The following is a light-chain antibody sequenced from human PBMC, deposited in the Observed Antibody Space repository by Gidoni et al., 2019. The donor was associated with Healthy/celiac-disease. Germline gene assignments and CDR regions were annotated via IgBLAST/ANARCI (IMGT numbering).Light chain of an antibody. J-gene: IGKJ4*01. Sequence: DIQMTQSPSTLSASVGDRVTITCRASQIISSWLAWYQQTPGKAPKLLIYKASSLESGVPSRFSGSGSGTEFTLTISSLQPDDFATYYCQQYNSYSLTFGGGTKVEIK. V-gene: IGKV1-5*03. CDR3: QQYNSYSLT. CDR2: KAS. CDR1: QIISSW.